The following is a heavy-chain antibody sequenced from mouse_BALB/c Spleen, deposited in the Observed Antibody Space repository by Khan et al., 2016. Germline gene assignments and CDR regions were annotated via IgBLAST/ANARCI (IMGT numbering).Heavy chain of an antibody. D-gene: IGHD1-1*01. V-gene: IGHV5-12-2*01. J-gene: IGHJ1*01. CDR3: ARRGLRWYFDD. CDR2: ISHGGGST. CDR1: GFTFSSYT. Sequence: EVELVESGGGLVQPGGSLKLSCAVSGFTFSSYTMSWIRQTPEKRLEWVAYISHGGGSTYYPDTVKGRCTISRDNAKHSLYQQMRSLKYRDRAMYSCARRGLRWYFDDWGAGTTVTVSS.